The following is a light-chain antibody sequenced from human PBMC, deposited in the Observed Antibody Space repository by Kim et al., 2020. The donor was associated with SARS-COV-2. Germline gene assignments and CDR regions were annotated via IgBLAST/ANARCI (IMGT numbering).Light chain of an antibody. CDR2: GAS. Sequence: EIVMTQSPGTLSVSLGERATLSCRASQSVSNNLAWYHQKPGQAPRLLIYGASTRATGIPARFSGSGSGTEFTLTISSLQSEDFAVYYCQQYNNWPRTFGQGTKVDIK. J-gene: IGKJ1*01. V-gene: IGKV3-15*01. CDR3: QQYNNWPRT. CDR1: QSVSNN.